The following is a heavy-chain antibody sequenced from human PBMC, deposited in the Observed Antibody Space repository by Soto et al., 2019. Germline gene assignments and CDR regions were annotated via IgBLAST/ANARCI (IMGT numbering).Heavy chain of an antibody. V-gene: IGHV3-23*01. Sequence: EVQLLESGGGLVQPGGSLRLSCAASGFTFSSYAMSWVRQAPGKGLEWVSAISGSGGSTYYADSVKGRFTISRDNSKNTLYLHMNSLRAEDTAVYYCATHYHYYYYGMDVWCQGTTVTVSS. CDR1: GFTFSSYA. D-gene: IGHD3-10*01. CDR2: ISGSGGST. CDR3: ATHYHYYYYGMDV. J-gene: IGHJ6*02.